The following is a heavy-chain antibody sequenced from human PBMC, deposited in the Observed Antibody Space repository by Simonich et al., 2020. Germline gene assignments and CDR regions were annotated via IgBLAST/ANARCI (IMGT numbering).Heavy chain of an antibody. V-gene: IGHV3-21*01. J-gene: IGHJ6*02. D-gene: IGHD6-19*01. CDR1: GFTFSSYS. CDR3: ARWIAVAGTGAYGMDV. CDR2: ICSSSSYI. Sequence: EVQLVESGGGLVKPGGSLRLSCAASGFTFSSYSMNWVRQAPGKGLGWVSSICSSSSYIYYADPVKGRFTISRDNAKNSLYLQMNSLRAEDTAVYYCARWIAVAGTGAYGMDVWGQGTTVTVSS.